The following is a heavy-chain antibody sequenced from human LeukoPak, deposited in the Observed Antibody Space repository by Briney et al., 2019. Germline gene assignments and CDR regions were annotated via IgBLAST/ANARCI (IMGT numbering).Heavy chain of an antibody. D-gene: IGHD5-24*01. CDR1: GFTFSSYS. Sequence: KSGGSLRLSCAASGFTFSSYSMNWVRQAPGKGLEWVSFISSSSAYISYTDSVKGQFTISRDNAKNSLYLQMNNLRAEDTSVYYCAKKMDDAFDIWGQGTMVTVSS. CDR2: ISSSSAYI. V-gene: IGHV3-21*01. CDR3: AKKMDDAFDI. J-gene: IGHJ3*02.